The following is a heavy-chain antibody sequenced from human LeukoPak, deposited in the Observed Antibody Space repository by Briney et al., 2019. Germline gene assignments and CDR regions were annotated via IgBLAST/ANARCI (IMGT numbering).Heavy chain of an antibody. Sequence: PGGSLRLSCAASGFTFSSYWMTWVRQVSGKGLEWVANIKQDGSGEYYVDSVKGRFTISRDNAKNSLYLQMNSLRAEDTALYYCAKDNGYYDYGTLFDYWGQGTLVTVSS. CDR3: AKDNGYYDYGTLFDY. V-gene: IGHV3-7*03. J-gene: IGHJ4*02. CDR2: IKQDGSGE. D-gene: IGHD4-17*01. CDR1: GFTFSSYW.